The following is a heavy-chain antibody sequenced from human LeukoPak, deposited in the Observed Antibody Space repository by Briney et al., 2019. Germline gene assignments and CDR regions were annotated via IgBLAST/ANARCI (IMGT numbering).Heavy chain of an antibody. D-gene: IGHD2-2*01. CDR1: GYSISSGYY. J-gene: IGHJ4*02. CDR3: ARASQHRDSFYVVRVLGY. Sequence: RSSETLSLTCTVSGYSISSGYYWGWIRQPPGKGLEWIGSIYHSGSTYYNPSLKSRVTISVDTSKNQFSLKLSSVTAADTAVYYCARASQHRDSFYVVRVLGYWGQGTLVAVSS. CDR2: IYHSGST. V-gene: IGHV4-38-2*02.